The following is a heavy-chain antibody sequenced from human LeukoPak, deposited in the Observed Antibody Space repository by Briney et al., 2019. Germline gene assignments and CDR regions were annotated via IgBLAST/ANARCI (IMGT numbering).Heavy chain of an antibody. D-gene: IGHD2-15*01. V-gene: IGHV4-4*07. J-gene: IGHJ5*02. CDR1: GGSISSYY. Sequence: PSETLSLTCTVSGGSISSYYWSWIRQPAGKGLEWIGRIYTSGSTNYNPSLKSRVTMSVDTSKNQFSLKLSSVTAADTAVYYCARLGYCSGGSCSGSVDPWGQGTLVTVSS. CDR3: ARLGYCSGGSCSGSVDP. CDR2: IYTSGST.